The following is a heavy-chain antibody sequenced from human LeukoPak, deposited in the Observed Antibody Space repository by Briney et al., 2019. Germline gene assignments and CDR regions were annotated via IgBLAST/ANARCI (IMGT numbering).Heavy chain of an antibody. CDR1: GFTFGDYA. Sequence: GGSLRLSCTASGFTFGDYAMSWVRQAPGKGLEWVGFIRSKAYGGTTEYAASVKGRFTISRDDSKSIAYLQMNSLKTEDTAVYYCTRVILHTTRRDGYRCFDYWGQGTLVTVSS. CDR2: IRSKAYGGTT. D-gene: IGHD5-24*01. J-gene: IGHJ4*02. V-gene: IGHV3-49*04. CDR3: TRVILHTTRRDGYRCFDY.